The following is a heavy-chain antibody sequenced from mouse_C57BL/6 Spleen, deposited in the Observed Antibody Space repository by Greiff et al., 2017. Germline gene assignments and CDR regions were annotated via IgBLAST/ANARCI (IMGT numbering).Heavy chain of an antibody. D-gene: IGHD1-1*01. V-gene: IGHV1-84*01. CDR3: ARYYYARGYFDV. Sequence: QVQLQQSGPELVKPGASVKISCKASGYTFTDYYINWVKQRPGQGLDWIGWIYPGSGNTKYNEKLKGKATLTVDKSSSTAYMQLSFLTSGDSAVYFCARYYYARGYFDVWGTGTTVTVSS. CDR2: IYPGSGNT. J-gene: IGHJ1*03. CDR1: GYTFTDYY.